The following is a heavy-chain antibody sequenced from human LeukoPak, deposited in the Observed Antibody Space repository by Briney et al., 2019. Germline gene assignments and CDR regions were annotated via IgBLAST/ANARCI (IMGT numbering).Heavy chain of an antibody. CDR3: ATPGEWELLRMVDAFDI. CDR1: GYTLTELS. CDR2: FDPEDGET. Sequence: ASVTVSCTVSGYTLTELSMHWVRQAPGKGLEWMGGFDPEDGETIYAQRFQGRVTMTEDTSTDTAYMELSSLRSEDTAVYYCATPGEWELLRMVDAFDIWGQGTMVTVSS. V-gene: IGHV1-24*01. D-gene: IGHD1-26*01. J-gene: IGHJ3*02.